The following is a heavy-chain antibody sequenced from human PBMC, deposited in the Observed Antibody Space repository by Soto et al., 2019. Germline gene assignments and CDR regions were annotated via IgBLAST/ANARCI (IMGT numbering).Heavy chain of an antibody. Sequence: QLHLQQWGPGSLKPSETLSLTCAVSGGSFSGYFWSWFRHSPGKGLEWISEIDESGKTYYTPTFQRSLTMSVHMSKHQFSLRLTFVSASDTAVYSCEGCDFWGQGTQVTVSS. CDR3: EGCDF. J-gene: IGHJ4*02. V-gene: IGHV4-34*01. CDR2: IDESGKT. CDR1: GGSFSGYF.